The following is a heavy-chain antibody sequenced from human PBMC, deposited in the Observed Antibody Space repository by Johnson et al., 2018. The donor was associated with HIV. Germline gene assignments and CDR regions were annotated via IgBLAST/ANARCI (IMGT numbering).Heavy chain of an antibody. CDR1: GFTFDEYD. CDR3: ARAGRWSGDTFDI. CDR2: IYSGGST. D-gene: IGHD3-10*01. V-gene: IGHV3-66*02. J-gene: IGHJ3*02. Sequence: VQLVESGGAVARPGGSLRLSCEASGFTFDEYDMSWVRQAPGKGLEWVSVIYSGGSTYYADSVKGRFTVSRDNSKNTLYLQMNSLRTEDTAVYYCARAGRWSGDTFDIWGQGTMVTVSS.